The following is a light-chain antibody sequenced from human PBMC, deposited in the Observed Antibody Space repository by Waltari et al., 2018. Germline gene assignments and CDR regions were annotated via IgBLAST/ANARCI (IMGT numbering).Light chain of an antibody. CDR2: QDT. CDR1: KLGDKY. J-gene: IGLJ2*01. Sequence: SYELTQPPSVSVSPGQTARITCSGHKLGDKYASWYQQNPCQSPVLVIYQDTMRPSGIPERFSGSNSENIATLTISGTQALDEADYYCQAWDNSVVVFGGGTKLTVL. CDR3: QAWDNSVVV. V-gene: IGLV3-1*01.